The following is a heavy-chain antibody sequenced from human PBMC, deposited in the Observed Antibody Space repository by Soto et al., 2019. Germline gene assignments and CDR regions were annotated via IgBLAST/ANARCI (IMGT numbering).Heavy chain of an antibody. D-gene: IGHD1-26*01. CDR3: ARAELLPFYFDS. CDR2: ISSSSSYI. Sequence: PGGSLRLSCAASGFTFSTYIMNWVRQAPGKGLEWVSSISSSSSYIYYADSVKGRFAISRDNAKNSLYLQMNSLRAEDTAVYYCARAELLPFYFDSWGQGTLVTVSS. J-gene: IGHJ4*02. CDR1: GFTFSTYI. V-gene: IGHV3-21*01.